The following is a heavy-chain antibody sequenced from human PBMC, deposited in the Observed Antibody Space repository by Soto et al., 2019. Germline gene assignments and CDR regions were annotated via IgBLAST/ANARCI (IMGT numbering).Heavy chain of an antibody. J-gene: IGHJ4*02. CDR3: AKEIYDYNWRSYIMYFDD. CDR1: GFTFTNCA. CDR2: VSGDGDNT. D-gene: IGHD3-16*01. Sequence: EVQLLESGGGLVQPGGSLRLSCAASGFTFTNCAMTWIRQAPGKGLEWVSTVSGDGDNTFYADSVQGRFTISRDNSKNTLYLQINSLRAEDTAVYYCAKEIYDYNWRSYIMYFDDWGQGSLVTVSS. V-gene: IGHV3-23*01.